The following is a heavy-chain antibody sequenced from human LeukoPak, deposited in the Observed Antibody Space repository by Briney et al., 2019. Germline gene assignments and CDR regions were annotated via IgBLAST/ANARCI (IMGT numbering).Heavy chain of an antibody. CDR1: GFTLTDNY. Sequence: GGSLRLSCAASGFTLTDNYMSWIRQAPGKGLEWVAYINNVGNIIYYADSVKGRFTISRDNAKQSLYLQMNSLRAEDTAVYYCARVSSIDDFWSGWSTAYYYYMYVWGKGTTVTVSS. V-gene: IGHV3-11*04. CDR2: INNVGNII. J-gene: IGHJ6*03. D-gene: IGHD3-3*01. CDR3: ARVSSIDDFWSGWSTAYYYYMYV.